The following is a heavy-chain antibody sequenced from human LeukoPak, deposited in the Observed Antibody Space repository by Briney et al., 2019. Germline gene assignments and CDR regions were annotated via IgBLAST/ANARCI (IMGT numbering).Heavy chain of an antibody. V-gene: IGHV3-7*02. CDR3: ARPYSSGWDPIDY. CDR1: GFTFSSYS. Sequence: PGGSLRLSCAASGFTFSSYSMNWVRQAPGKGLEWVASIKQDGSEKHYVDSVKGRFTISRDNAKNSLYLQMNSLRAEDTAVYYCARPYSSGWDPIDYWGQGTLVTVSA. J-gene: IGHJ4*02. D-gene: IGHD6-19*01. CDR2: IKQDGSEK.